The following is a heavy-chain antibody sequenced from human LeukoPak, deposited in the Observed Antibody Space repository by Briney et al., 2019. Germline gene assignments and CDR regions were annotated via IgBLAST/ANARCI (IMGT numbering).Heavy chain of an antibody. V-gene: IGHV4-39*07. Sequence: PSETLSLTCAVSGGSLSSTDYYWGCIRQPPGEGLEWVGNIYYSGSTNYNPSLKSRVTISVDTSKNQFSLKLSSVTAADTAVYYCARRGGCSSTSCLPYNWFDPWGQGALVTVSS. CDR3: ARRGGCSSTSCLPYNWFDP. J-gene: IGHJ5*02. CDR1: GGSLSSTDYY. D-gene: IGHD2-2*01. CDR2: IYYSGST.